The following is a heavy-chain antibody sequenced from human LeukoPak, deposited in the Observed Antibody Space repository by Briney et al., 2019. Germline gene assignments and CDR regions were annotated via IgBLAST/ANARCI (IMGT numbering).Heavy chain of an antibody. CDR3: ATGDSSYYFDY. V-gene: IGHV4-59*01. D-gene: IGHD6-6*01. CDR2: IYYSGST. CDR1: GGSISTYY. J-gene: IGHJ4*02. Sequence: SETLSLTCSVSGGSISTYYWSWIRQTPGKGLEWIGYIYYSGSTNYNPSLESRVTMSVDTSKNQLSLNLTSVTAADTAVYFCATGDSSYYFDYWGLGTLVTVSS.